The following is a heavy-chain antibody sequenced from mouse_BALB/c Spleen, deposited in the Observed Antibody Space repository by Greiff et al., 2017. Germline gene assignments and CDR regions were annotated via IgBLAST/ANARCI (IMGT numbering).Heavy chain of an antibody. CDR2: ISYSGST. D-gene: IGHD1-1*01. Sequence: EVKLVESGPGLVKPSQSLSLTCTVTGYSITSDYAWNWIRQFPGNKLEWMGYISYSGSTSYNPSLKSRISITRDTSKNQFFLQLNSVTTEDTATYYCARAGSSYSYYYAMDYWGQGTSVTVSS. CDR3: ARAGSSYSYYYAMDY. V-gene: IGHV3-2*02. CDR1: GYSITSDYA. J-gene: IGHJ4*01.